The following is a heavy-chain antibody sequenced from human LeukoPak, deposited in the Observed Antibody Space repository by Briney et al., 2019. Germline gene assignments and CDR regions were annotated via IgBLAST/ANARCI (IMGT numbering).Heavy chain of an antibody. CDR1: GYSFTSYW. Sequence: GESLKISCKGSGYSFTSYWIGWVRQLPGNGLEWMGIIYPGDSDTRYSPSFQGQVTISANKSISTAYLQWSSLKASDTAMYYCASLSGYEHSGFDYWGQGTLVTVSS. V-gene: IGHV5-51*01. CDR3: ASLSGYEHSGFDY. CDR2: IYPGDSDT. J-gene: IGHJ4*02. D-gene: IGHD3-22*01.